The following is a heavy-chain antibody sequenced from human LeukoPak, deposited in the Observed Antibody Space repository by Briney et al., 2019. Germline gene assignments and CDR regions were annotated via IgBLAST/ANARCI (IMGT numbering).Heavy chain of an antibody. V-gene: IGHV3-23*01. CDR1: GFTFSSYA. CDR3: ARGGDSSGYYQNFDY. Sequence: PGGSLRLSCAASGFTFSSYAMSWVRQAPGKGLEWVSAISGSGGSTYYADSVKGRFTISRDNSKNTLYLQMNSLRAEDTAVYYCARGGDSSGYYQNFDYWGQGTLVTVSS. J-gene: IGHJ4*02. CDR2: ISGSGGST. D-gene: IGHD3-22*01.